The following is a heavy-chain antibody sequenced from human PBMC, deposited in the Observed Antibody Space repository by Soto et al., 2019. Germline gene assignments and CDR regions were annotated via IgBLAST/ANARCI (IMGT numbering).Heavy chain of an antibody. D-gene: IGHD3-3*01. CDR2: INPSGGST. Sequence: QVQLVQSGAEVKKPGASVKVSCKASGYTFTSYYMHWVRQAPGQGLEWMGIINPSGGSTSYAQKFQGRVTMTRDTSTSTVYMELSSLRSEDTAVYYCARGDTIFGVVIVPFDYWGQGTLVTVSS. CDR1: GYTFTSYY. CDR3: ARGDTIFGVVIVPFDY. V-gene: IGHV1-46*01. J-gene: IGHJ4*02.